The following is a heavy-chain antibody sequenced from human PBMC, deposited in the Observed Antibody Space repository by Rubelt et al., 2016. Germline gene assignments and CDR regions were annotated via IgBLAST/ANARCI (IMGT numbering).Heavy chain of an antibody. CDR2: INPSDGRT. V-gene: IGHV1-46*04. CDR3: ARASTDFWSGSSNP. J-gene: IGHJ5*02. Sequence: GQGFEWMGKINPSDGRTTFAQRLQGRVTMTTDTATSTAHMELRSLRFDDTAVYYCARASTDFWSGSSNPWGQGVLVTVAS. D-gene: IGHD3-3*01.